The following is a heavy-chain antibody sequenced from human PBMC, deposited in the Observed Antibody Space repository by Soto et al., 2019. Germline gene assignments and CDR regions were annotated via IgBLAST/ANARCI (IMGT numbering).Heavy chain of an antibody. J-gene: IGHJ3*02. D-gene: IGHD2-15*01. CDR3: ARDLRYCSGANGHGTACDI. V-gene: IGHV1-2*02. Sequence: QLQLVQSGAEVKKPGSSVKLSCKASGYSFIAYYIHWVRQAPGQGLEWLGWINPNTGDTTYAQQFQGRIKIIRDTYINTAYLSVNRLSSDDTAVYFCARDLRYCSGANGHGTACDIWGQGTTVTVSS. CDR1: GYSFIAYY. CDR2: INPNTGDT.